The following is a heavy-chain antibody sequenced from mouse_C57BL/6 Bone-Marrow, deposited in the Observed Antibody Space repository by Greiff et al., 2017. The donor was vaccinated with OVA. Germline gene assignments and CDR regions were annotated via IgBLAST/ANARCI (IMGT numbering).Heavy chain of an antibody. D-gene: IGHD1-1*01. CDR2: INPGSGGT. CDR1: GYAFTNYL. V-gene: IGHV1-54*01. CDR3: ARCYYGSSSYFDY. J-gene: IGHJ2*01. Sequence: QVHVKQSGAELVRPGTSVKVSCKASGYAFTNYLIEWVKQRPGQGLEWIGVINPGSGGTNYNEKFKGKATLTADKSSSTAYMQLSSLTSEDSAVYFCARCYYGSSSYFDYWGQGTTLTVSS.